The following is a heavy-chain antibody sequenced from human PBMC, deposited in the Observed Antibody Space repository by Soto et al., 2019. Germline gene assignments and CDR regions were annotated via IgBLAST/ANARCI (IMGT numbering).Heavy chain of an antibody. D-gene: IGHD5-18*01. V-gene: IGHV1-69*12. J-gene: IGHJ4*02. CDR2: IIPMFGTA. Sequence: QVQLVQSGAEVKKPESSVKVSCKAPGGTFSTYAICWVRQAPGQGLEWMGGIIPMFGTANYAQRFQDRVTITADESTNTVYMELSVLRSEDTAVYFCASGIQLWLRRINNGYSGWGQGTLVTVTS. CDR3: ASGIQLWLRRINNGYSG. CDR1: GGTFSTYA.